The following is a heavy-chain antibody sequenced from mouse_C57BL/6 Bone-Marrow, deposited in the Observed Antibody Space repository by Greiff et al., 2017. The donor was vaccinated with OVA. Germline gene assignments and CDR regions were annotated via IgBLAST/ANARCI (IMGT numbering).Heavy chain of an antibody. D-gene: IGHD1-1*01. Sequence: EVKVIESGGGLVQPKGSLKLSCAASGFSFNTYAMNWVRQAPGKGLEWVARIRSKSNNYATYYADSVKDRFTISRDDSESMLYLQMNNLKTEDTAMYYCVRRDYGSSYWYFDVWGTGTTVTVSS. CDR2: IRSKSNNYAT. CDR1: GFSFNTYA. V-gene: IGHV10-1*01. CDR3: VRRDYGSSYWYFDV. J-gene: IGHJ1*03.